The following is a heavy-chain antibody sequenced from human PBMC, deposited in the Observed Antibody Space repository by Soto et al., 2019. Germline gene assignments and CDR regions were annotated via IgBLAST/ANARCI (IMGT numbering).Heavy chain of an antibody. V-gene: IGHV4-31*03. Sequence: PSETLSLTCTVSGGSISSGGYYWSWIRQHPGKGLEWIGYIYYSGSTYYNPSLKSRVTISVDTSKNQFSLKLSSVTAADTAVYYCARGPRVRGVISSSYFDYWGQGTLVTVSS. CDR3: ARGPRVRGVISSSYFDY. D-gene: IGHD3-10*01. CDR1: GGSISSGGYY. J-gene: IGHJ4*02. CDR2: IYYSGST.